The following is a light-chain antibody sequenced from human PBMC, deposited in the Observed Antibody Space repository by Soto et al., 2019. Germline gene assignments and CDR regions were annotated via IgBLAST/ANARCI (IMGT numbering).Light chain of an antibody. CDR1: SSNIGSNT. Sequence: QSVLTQPPSDSATPWQSVTISRSGSSSNIGSNTVNWYQQLPGTAPKLLIYSTNQRPSGVPERFSSSQSATSASLAISGTQSEDEADYYCAAWDDRLNGYVFGTGTKVTIL. CDR2: STN. CDR3: AAWDDRLNGYV. J-gene: IGLJ1*01. V-gene: IGLV1-44*01.